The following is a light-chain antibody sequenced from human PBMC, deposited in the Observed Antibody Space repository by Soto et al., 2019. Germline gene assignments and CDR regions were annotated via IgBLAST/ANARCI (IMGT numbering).Light chain of an antibody. CDR2: LGS. V-gene: IGKV2-28*01. CDR1: QSLLHSNGYNY. Sequence: DLVMTQSPLSLPVTPGEPASISCRSSQSLLHSNGYNYLDWYLQKPGQSPQLLIYLGSNQASGVPDRFSGSGSGTDFTLKISRVEAEDVGVYYCMQALQTPLTFGQGTRLEIK. J-gene: IGKJ5*01. CDR3: MQALQTPLT.